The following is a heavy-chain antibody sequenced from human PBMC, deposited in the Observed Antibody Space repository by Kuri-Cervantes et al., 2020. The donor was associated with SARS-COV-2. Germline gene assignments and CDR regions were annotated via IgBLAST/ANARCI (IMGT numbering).Heavy chain of an antibody. Sequence: SVKVSYKASGGTFSSYAISWVRQAPGQGLEWMGGIIPIFGTANYAQKFQGRVTITADESTSTAYMELSSLRSEDTAVYYCARVHSKGPLYDFWSGYYFDYWGQGTLVTVSS. CDR2: IIPIFGTA. CDR3: ARVHSKGPLYDFWSGYYFDY. CDR1: GGTFSSYA. J-gene: IGHJ4*02. D-gene: IGHD3-3*01. V-gene: IGHV1-69*13.